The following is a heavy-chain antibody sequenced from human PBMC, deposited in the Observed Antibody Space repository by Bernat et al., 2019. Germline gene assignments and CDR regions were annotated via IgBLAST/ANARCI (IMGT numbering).Heavy chain of an antibody. CDR1: GFTFRNFD. V-gene: IGHV3-13*01. J-gene: IGHJ3*02. Sequence: EVQLVESGGALVQPGGSLRLSCAASGFTFRNFDMHWVRQATGKGLEWVAGIGVRGDTYHPESVKGRFTVSRENAKNSVYLQMNSLRAGDTAVYCCARESMLRGSYDAFDIWGQGTVVTVSS. CDR2: IGVRGDT. D-gene: IGHD3-10*02. CDR3: ARESMLRGSYDAFDI.